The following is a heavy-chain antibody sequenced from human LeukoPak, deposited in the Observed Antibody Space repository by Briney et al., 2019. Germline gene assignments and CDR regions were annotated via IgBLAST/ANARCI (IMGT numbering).Heavy chain of an antibody. J-gene: IGHJ3*02. V-gene: IGHV4-4*07. CDR2: IYTSGST. D-gene: IGHD1-26*01. CDR1: GGSISSYY. Sequence: PSETLSLTCTVSGGSISSYYWSWTRQPAGKGLEWIGRIYTSGSTNYNPSLKSRVTISVDTSKNQLSLKLSSVTAADTAVYYCARDNVVGVTKDAFDIWGQGTMVTVSS. CDR3: ARDNVVGVTKDAFDI.